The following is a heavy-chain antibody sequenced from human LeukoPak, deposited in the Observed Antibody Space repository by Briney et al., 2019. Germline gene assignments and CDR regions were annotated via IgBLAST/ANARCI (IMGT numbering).Heavy chain of an antibody. J-gene: IGHJ6*02. V-gene: IGHV3-7*01. CDR1: GFTFSSYW. CDR3: AREREGYGDYVTYYYYGMDV. CDR2: IKQDGSEK. Sequence: GGSLRLSCAASGFTFSSYWMSWVRQAPGKGLEWVANIKQDGSEKYYVDSVKGRFTISRDNAKNSLYLQMNSLRAEDTAVYYCAREREGYGDYVTYYYYGMDVWGQGTTVTVSS. D-gene: IGHD4-17*01.